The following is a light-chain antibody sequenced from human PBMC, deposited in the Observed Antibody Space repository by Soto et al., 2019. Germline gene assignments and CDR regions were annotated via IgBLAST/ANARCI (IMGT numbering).Light chain of an antibody. J-gene: IGLJ1*01. CDR1: SSDVGGYNY. CDR2: EVY. V-gene: IGLV2-8*01. Sequence: QSALTQPPSASGSPGQSVTISCTGTSSDVGGYNYVSWYQQHPGKALKLIIFEVYKRPSGVPDRFSGSKSGNTASLTVSGFQAEDEADYYCSSYAGSNNYVFGTGTQLTVL. CDR3: SSYAGSNNYV.